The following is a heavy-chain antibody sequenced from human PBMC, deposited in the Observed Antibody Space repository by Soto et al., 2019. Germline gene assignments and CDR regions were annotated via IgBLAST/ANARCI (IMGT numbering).Heavy chain of an antibody. CDR2: IYWDGDR. CDR3: PPRATLTFIGVIIDNGVWFDP. J-gene: IGHJ5*02. Sequence: QITLKESGPTLVKPTQTLTLTCTFSGFSLSTSGAAVGWIRQPPGRALEWLALIYWDGDRRYNPSLQSRLTIDNDTSRNLLALTVTVVDPADTVTDYCPPRATLTFIGVIIDNGVWFDPWGQGTLVIVS. D-gene: IGHD3-3*01. V-gene: IGHV2-5*02. CDR1: GFSLSTSGAA.